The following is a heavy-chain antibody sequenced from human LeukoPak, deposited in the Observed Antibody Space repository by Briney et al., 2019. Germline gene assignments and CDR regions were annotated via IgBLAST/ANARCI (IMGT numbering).Heavy chain of an antibody. Sequence: ASVTVSCKASGYTFTGYYIHWVRQAPGQGLEWMGWINPISGGTNYAEKFQGRVTTTRDTSINTAYMEVTRLTSDDTAVYYCAREDGSFDYWGQGPLVIVSS. D-gene: IGHD5-24*01. V-gene: IGHV1-2*02. J-gene: IGHJ4*02. CDR2: INPISGGT. CDR1: GYTFTGYY. CDR3: AREDGSFDY.